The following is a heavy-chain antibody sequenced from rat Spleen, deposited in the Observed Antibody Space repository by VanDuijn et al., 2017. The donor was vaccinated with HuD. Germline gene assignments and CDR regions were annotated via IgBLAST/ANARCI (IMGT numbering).Heavy chain of an antibody. CDR2: ISYEGSST. CDR3: ARHEQLRWYFDF. D-gene: IGHD1-10*01. Sequence: EVQLVESGGGLVQPGRSLKLSCAASGFTFSDYYMAWVRQAPKKGLEWVASISYEGSSTYYGDSVKGRFTISRDNAKSTLYLQMNSLRSEDTATYYCARHEQLRWYFDFWGPGTMVTVSS. J-gene: IGHJ1*01. CDR1: GFTFSDYY. V-gene: IGHV5-22*01.